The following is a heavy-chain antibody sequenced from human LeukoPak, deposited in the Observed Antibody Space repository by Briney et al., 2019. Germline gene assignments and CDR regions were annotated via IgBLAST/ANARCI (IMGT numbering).Heavy chain of an antibody. Sequence: WGSLRLSCAASGFTFSSHAMNWVRQAPGKGLEWVSGISGSCGCTNYADSVKGRFTMSGDDSTSTLYLQMNSLRAEATAVDYCAKGQCSRWYYFVYWGERTLVTVSS. V-gene: IGHV3-23*01. D-gene: IGHD6-19*01. J-gene: IGHJ4*02. CDR2: ISGSCGCT. CDR1: GFTFSSHA. CDR3: AKGQCSRWYYFVY.